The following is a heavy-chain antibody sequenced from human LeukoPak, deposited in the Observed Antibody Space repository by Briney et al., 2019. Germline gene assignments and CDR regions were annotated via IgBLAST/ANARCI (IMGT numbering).Heavy chain of an antibody. CDR2: INTNTGNP. CDR3: ARYRYRLTYSGSYNNWFDP. V-gene: IGHV7-4-1*02. J-gene: IGHJ5*02. CDR1: GYTFTSYA. Sequence: ASVKVSCKASGYTFTSYAMNWVRQAPGQGLEWMGWINTNTGNPTYAQGFTGRFVFSLDTSVSTAYLQISSLKAEDTAVYYCARYRYRLTYSGSYNNWFDPWGQGTLVTVSS. D-gene: IGHD1-26*01.